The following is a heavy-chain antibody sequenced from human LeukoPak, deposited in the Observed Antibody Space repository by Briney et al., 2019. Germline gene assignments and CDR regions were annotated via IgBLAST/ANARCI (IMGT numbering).Heavy chain of an antibody. D-gene: IGHD2-2*01. CDR1: GFTFTRNA. J-gene: IGHJ4*02. V-gene: IGHV3-23*01. Sequence: PGGSLRLSCAASGFTFTRNAMAWVRQAPGKGLEWVSAIDGGGGTTFYADSVKGRVTISRVQSTNTVYLQMNSLRADSTAVYYCAKAHCSSTSCSRADNWGQGTLVTVSS. CDR2: IDGGGGTT. CDR3: AKAHCSSTSCSRADN.